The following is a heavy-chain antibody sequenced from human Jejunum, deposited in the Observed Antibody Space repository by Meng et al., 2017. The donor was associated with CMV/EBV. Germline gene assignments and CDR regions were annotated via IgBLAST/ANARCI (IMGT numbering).Heavy chain of an antibody. J-gene: IGHJ4*02. CDR3: ARDYNFWSAPAFDY. CDR2: IYYSGTT. D-gene: IGHD3-3*01. V-gene: IGHV4-39*06. Sequence: RRQLQEPGPGLVKPSETLSLTCTVSDGSISTSNYYWGWIRQPPGKGLEWIGSIYYSGTTYYNPSLKSRVTISIDTSKKQFSLRLSSVTAADMAVYYCARDYNFWSAPAFDYWGQGTLVTVSS. CDR1: DGSISTSNYY.